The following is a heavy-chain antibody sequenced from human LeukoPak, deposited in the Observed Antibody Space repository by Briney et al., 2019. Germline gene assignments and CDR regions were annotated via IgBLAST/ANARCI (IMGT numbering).Heavy chain of an antibody. V-gene: IGHV3-74*01. CDR1: GFTFSSYW. D-gene: IGHD1-26*01. J-gene: IGHJ4*02. CDR3: ARDSVQSSGNSDY. Sequence: GGSLRLSCAASGFTFSSYWMHWVRQVPGKGLVWVSRINSDGSGTSYADSVKGRFTISRDNAKNTLYLQMNSLRAEDTAVYYCARDSVQSSGNSDYWGQGTLVTVSS. CDR2: INSDGSGT.